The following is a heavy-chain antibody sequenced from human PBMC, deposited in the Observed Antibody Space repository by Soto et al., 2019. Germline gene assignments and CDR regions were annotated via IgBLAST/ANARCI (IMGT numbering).Heavy chain of an antibody. D-gene: IGHD5-12*01. CDR1: GFTFSSFS. CDR2: ISRSGTSI. J-gene: IGHJ4*02. V-gene: IGHV3-48*01. CDR3: ARNRGYSGYDYDS. Sequence: GGSLRLSRAASGFTFSSFSMNWVRQAPGKGLEWVSSISRSGTSIYYADSVKGRFTISRDNAKNSLYLQMNSLRAEDTAVYYCARNRGYSGYDYDSWGQGNLVTVSS.